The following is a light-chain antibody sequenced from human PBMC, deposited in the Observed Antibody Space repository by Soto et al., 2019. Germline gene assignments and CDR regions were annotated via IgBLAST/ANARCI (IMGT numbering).Light chain of an antibody. Sequence: DIQMTQSPSTLSGSVGYRVTITYRASQTISSWLAWYQQKPGKAPKLLSYKASTLKSGVPSRFSGSGSGTEFTLTISSLQHDDFATYYCQHYNSYSEAFGPGTKVDIK. V-gene: IGKV1-5*03. CDR2: KAS. CDR3: QHYNSYSEA. CDR1: QTISSW. J-gene: IGKJ1*01.